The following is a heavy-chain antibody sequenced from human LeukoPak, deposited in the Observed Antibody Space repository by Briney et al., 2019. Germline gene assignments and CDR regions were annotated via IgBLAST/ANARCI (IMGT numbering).Heavy chain of an antibody. CDR1: GFAFSSHS. CDR2: ISSSSSTI. D-gene: IGHD6-13*01. V-gene: IGHV3-48*02. CDR3: ARSGSSWYELPQDFDY. J-gene: IGHJ4*02. Sequence: TGGSLRLSCAASGFAFSSHSMHWIRQAPGKGLEWVSYISSSSSTIYYADSVKGRFTISRDNAKNSLYLQMNSLRDEDTAVYYCARSGSSWYELPQDFDYWGQGTLVTVSS.